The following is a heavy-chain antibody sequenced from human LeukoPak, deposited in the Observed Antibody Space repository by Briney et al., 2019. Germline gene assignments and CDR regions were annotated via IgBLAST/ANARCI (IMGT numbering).Heavy chain of an antibody. D-gene: IGHD2-15*01. Sequence: PGGSLRLSCAASGFTFSNYYMSWLRQAPGKGLEWVSYISSSSTYTKYADSVKGRFTISRDNAKNSLYLQMNSLRVEDTAVYYCARDLSPGSGGSWVRDYWGQGTLVTVSS. V-gene: IGHV3-11*06. CDR1: GFTFSNYY. J-gene: IGHJ4*02. CDR3: ARDLSPGSGGSWVRDY. CDR2: ISSSSTYT.